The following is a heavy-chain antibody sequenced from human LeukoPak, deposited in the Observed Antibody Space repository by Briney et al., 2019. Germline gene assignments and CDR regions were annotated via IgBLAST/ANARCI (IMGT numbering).Heavy chain of an antibody. CDR3: AGGPEYDFWSGYLYGMDV. CDR2: IYHSGST. V-gene: IGHV4-30-2*01. Sequence: PSQTLSLTCAVSGGSISSGGYSWSWIRQPPGKGLEWIGYIYHSGSTYYNPSLKSRVTISVDRSKNQFSLKLSSVTAADTAVYYCAGGPEYDFWSGYLYGMDVWGQGTTVTVSS. J-gene: IGHJ6*02. D-gene: IGHD3-3*01. CDR1: GGSISSGGYS.